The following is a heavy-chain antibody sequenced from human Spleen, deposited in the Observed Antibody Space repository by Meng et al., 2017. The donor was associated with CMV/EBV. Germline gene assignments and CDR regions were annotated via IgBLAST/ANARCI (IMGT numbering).Heavy chain of an antibody. CDR3: ARAVSPSYYYYGMDV. CDR1: GFSVSVTH. Sequence: GESLKISCVASGFSVSVTHMNWVRQAPGKGLEWVSYISSSGSTIYYADSVKGRFTISRDNAKNSLYLQMNSLRAEDTAVYYCARAVSPSYYYYGMDVWGQGTTVTVSS. J-gene: IGHJ6*02. CDR2: ISSSGSTI. V-gene: IGHV3-11*04. D-gene: IGHD3-22*01.